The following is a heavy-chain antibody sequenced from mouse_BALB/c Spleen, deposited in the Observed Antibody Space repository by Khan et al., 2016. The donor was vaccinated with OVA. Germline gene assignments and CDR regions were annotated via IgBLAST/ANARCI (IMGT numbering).Heavy chain of an antibody. CDR1: GYTFTNYW. D-gene: IGHD1-1*02. CDR3: ARNADVGNYFDY. J-gene: IGHJ2*01. CDR2: IYPGDGRT. Sequence: VQLKQSGAELVRPGASVKLSCKASGYTFTNYWVHWVKQRPGQGLEWIGEIYPGDGRTNYNEKFKTKATLTVDKSSSTAYMQLSSLTSEDSAVYYGARNADVGNYFDYWGQGTTLTVSS. V-gene: IGHV1S81*02.